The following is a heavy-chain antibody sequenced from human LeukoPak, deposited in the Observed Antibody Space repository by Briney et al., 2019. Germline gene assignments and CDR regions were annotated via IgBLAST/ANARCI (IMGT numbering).Heavy chain of an antibody. D-gene: IGHD6-19*01. Sequence: SETLSLTCAVYGGSFSGYYWSWIRQPPGKGLEWIGEINHGGSTNYNPSLESRVTISVDTSKNQFSLKLSSVTAADTAVYYCARGRWSSGWYRSWFDPWGQGTLVTVSS. CDR1: GGSFSGYY. J-gene: IGHJ5*02. CDR2: INHGGST. CDR3: ARGRWSSGWYRSWFDP. V-gene: IGHV4-34*01.